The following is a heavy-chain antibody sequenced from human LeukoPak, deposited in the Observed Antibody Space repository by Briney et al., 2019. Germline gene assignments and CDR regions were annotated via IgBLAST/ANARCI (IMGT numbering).Heavy chain of an antibody. Sequence: GGSLRLSCAASGFTVNNNYMNWVRQAPGKGLEWVSALYIGGNTYYADSVRGRFTISRDNSKNTLYLQMNSLRAEDTAIYYCMTAAGYNFGQYWGQGTLVTVSS. CDR2: LYIGGNT. CDR3: MTAAGYNFGQY. CDR1: GFTVNNNY. V-gene: IGHV3-53*01. D-gene: IGHD5-18*01. J-gene: IGHJ4*02.